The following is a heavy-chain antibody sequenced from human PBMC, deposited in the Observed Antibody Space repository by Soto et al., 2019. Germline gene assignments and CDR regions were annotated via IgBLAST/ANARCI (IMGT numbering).Heavy chain of an antibody. D-gene: IGHD6-19*01. V-gene: IGHV3-30*18. CDR1: GFSFSSYG. Sequence: LRLSCAASGFSFSSYGMHWVRQAPGKGLEWVAVISYDVTNKYYADSVKGRFTISRDNSKNTLYLQMNSLRAEDTAVYYCAKDLRIAVAGTDYFDSWGQGTLVTVSS. CDR2: ISYDVTNK. CDR3: AKDLRIAVAGTDYFDS. J-gene: IGHJ4*02.